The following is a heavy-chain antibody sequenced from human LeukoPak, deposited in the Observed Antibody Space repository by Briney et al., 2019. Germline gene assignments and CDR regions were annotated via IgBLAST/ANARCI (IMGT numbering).Heavy chain of an antibody. D-gene: IGHD6-19*01. Sequence: PGGSLRLSCAASGFTFSDFWMAWVRQAPGRGLEWVANIKPDGSQKYYVGSVKGRFSISRDNAENSLYLQMNSLRAEDMAVYCCANSGWSLRDYWGQGTLVTVSS. V-gene: IGHV3-7*01. CDR3: ANSGWSLRDY. CDR1: GFTFSDFW. CDR2: IKPDGSQK. J-gene: IGHJ4*02.